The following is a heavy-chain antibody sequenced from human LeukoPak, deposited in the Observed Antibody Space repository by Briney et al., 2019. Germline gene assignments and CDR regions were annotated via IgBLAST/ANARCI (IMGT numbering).Heavy chain of an antibody. CDR2: IYHTGSA. CDR3: ARYCTSTTCILRGFDY. V-gene: IGHV4-38-2*01. J-gene: IGHJ4*02. D-gene: IGHD2-2*01. CDR1: GYSFTSGHY. Sequence: SETLSLTCSVSGYSFTSGHYWGWIRQPPGKGLEWIANIYHTGSAHYNPSLKSRVTISVDTSKNQFSLKLSSVAAADTAVYYCARYCTSTTCILRGFDYWGQGTLVTVSS.